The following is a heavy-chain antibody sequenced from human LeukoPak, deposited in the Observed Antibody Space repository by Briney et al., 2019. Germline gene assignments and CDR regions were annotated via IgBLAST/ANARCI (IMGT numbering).Heavy chain of an antibody. J-gene: IGHJ4*02. CDR3: AKDNVVATIGEDY. V-gene: IGHV3-30*18. CDR1: GFSFSTYG. Sequence: GESLRLSCAASGFSFSTYGMHWVRQAPGKGLVWVASISYDGSDKYYGDSVRGRLTISRDNSKSTLYLQMNSLRAEDTAVYYCAKDNVVATIGEDYWGQGTLVTVSS. CDR2: ISYDGSDK. D-gene: IGHD5-12*01.